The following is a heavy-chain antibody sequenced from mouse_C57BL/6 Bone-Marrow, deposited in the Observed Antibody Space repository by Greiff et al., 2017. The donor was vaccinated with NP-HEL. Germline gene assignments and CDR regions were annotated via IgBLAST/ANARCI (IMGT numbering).Heavy chain of an antibody. CDR2: IYPGSGNT. CDR3: ARFLTGGPFDY. V-gene: IGHV1-66*01. Sequence: VQLQQSGPELVKPGASVKISCKASGYSFTSYYIHWVKQRPGQGLEWIGWIYPGSGNTKYNEKFKGKATLTADTSSSTAYMQLSSLTSEDSAVYYCARFLTGGPFDYWGQGTTLTVSS. CDR1: GYSFTSYY. J-gene: IGHJ2*01.